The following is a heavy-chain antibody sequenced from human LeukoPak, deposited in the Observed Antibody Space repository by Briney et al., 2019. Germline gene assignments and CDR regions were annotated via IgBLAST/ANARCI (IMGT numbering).Heavy chain of an antibody. Sequence: GGSLRLSCAAAGFTFSSYAMSWVRQAPGKGLEWVSVISGSGGSTYYADSVKGRFTISRDNSKNTLYLQMNSLRAEDTAVYYCAKDQLLWFGETRVHYYYYGMDVWGQGTTVTVSS. D-gene: IGHD3-10*01. J-gene: IGHJ6*02. CDR2: ISGSGGST. CDR3: AKDQLLWFGETRVHYYYYGMDV. CDR1: GFTFSSYA. V-gene: IGHV3-23*01.